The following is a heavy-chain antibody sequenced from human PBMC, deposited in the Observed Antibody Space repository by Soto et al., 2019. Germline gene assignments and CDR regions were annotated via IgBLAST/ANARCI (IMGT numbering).Heavy chain of an antibody. CDR2: INAGNGNT. V-gene: IGHV1-3*01. D-gene: IGHD3-22*01. CDR1: GYTFTSYA. J-gene: IGHJ4*02. CDR3: ARDTTYYYDSSGLSPLDY. Sequence: QVQLVQSGAEVKKPGASVKVSCKASGYTFTSYAMHWVRQAPGQRLEWMGWINAGNGNTNYSQKFQGRVTITRDTSASTAYMELSSLRSEDTAVYYCARDTTYYYDSSGLSPLDYWGQGTLVTVSS.